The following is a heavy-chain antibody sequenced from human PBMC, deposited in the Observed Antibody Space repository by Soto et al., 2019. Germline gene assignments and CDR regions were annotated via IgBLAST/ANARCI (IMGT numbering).Heavy chain of an antibody. J-gene: IGHJ3*02. CDR1: GGSISSYS. CDR3: ARTLSTMIVVLNI. D-gene: IGHD3-22*01. V-gene: IGHV4-59*12. Sequence: PSETLSLTCTVSGGSISSYSWNWIRQPPGKGLEWIGYIYYSGSTKYNPSLESRVTISVDTSKNQFSLKLSSVTAADTAVYYCARTLSTMIVVLNIWGQGTMVTVSS. CDR2: IYYSGST.